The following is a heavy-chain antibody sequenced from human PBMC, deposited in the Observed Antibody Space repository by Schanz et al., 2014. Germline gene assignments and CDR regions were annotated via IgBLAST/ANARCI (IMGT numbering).Heavy chain of an antibody. CDR3: ASDDGLVEWSLMGS. CDR1: GYTFTGHH. CDR2: INPNSGGR. Sequence: QVQLVQSGAEVKKPGASVKVSCKASGYTFTGHHMHWVRQAPGQGLEWMGWINPNSGGRNYAQKLQGRVTVTRTTSISTSYMELSRRRSGDTAVYYCASDDGLVEWSLMGSWGQGTLVTVSS. D-gene: IGHD3-3*01. J-gene: IGHJ5*02. V-gene: IGHV1-2*02.